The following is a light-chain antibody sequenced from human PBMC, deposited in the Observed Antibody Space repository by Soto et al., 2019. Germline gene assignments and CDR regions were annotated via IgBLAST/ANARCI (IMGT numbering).Light chain of an antibody. Sequence: EIVMTQSPATLSVSPGERATLSCRARQSVSSNLAWYQQPPCQAPRLLIYGASTRATGIPARFSGSGSGTEFTLTLSNLPSDDFAVYYCQQYTNWPPTYNFGQGTKLESK. J-gene: IGKJ2*01. CDR2: GAS. CDR1: QSVSSN. V-gene: IGKV3-15*01. CDR3: QQYTNWPPTYN.